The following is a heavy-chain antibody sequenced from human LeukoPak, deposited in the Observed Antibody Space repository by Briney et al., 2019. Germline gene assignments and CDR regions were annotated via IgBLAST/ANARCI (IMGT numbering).Heavy chain of an antibody. CDR3: ANGRGYYYDSSGYYPDAFDI. J-gene: IGHJ3*02. D-gene: IGHD3-22*01. V-gene: IGHV3-23*01. CDR2: ISGSGGST. CDR1: GFTFSSYA. Sequence: GGSLRLSCAASGFTFSSYAMSWVRQAPGKGLEWVSAISGSGGSTYYADSVKGRFTISRDNSKNTLYLQMNSLRAEDTAVYYCANGRGYYYDSSGYYPDAFDIWGQGTMVTVSS.